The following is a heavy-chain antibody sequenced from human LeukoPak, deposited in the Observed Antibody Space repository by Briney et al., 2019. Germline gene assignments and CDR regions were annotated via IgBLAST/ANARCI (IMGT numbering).Heavy chain of an antibody. CDR3: ARGGSSDDYVWGSYRWEYYFDY. CDR1: GGTISSHA. V-gene: IGHV1-8*03. CDR2: MNPNSGNT. Sequence: ASVKVSCKASGGTISSHAINWVRQAPGQGLEWMGWMNPNSGNTGYAQKFQGRVTITRNTSISTAYMELSSLRSEDTAVYYCARGGSSDDYVWGSYRWEYYFDYWGQGTLVTVSS. J-gene: IGHJ4*02. D-gene: IGHD3-16*02.